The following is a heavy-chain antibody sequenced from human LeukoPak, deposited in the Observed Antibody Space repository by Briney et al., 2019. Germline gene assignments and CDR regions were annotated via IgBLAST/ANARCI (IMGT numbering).Heavy chain of an antibody. J-gene: IGHJ4*02. V-gene: IGHV4-4*07. CDR1: GGSISSYY. D-gene: IGHD3-10*01. Sequence: SETLSLTCTVSGGSISSYYWSWIRQPAGKGLEWIGRIYTSGSTNYNPSLKSRVTISVDTSKNQFSLKLSSVTAADTAVYYCASSPLVRGVIIGAFGYWGQGTLVTVSS. CDR2: IYTSGST. CDR3: ASSPLVRGVIIGAFGY.